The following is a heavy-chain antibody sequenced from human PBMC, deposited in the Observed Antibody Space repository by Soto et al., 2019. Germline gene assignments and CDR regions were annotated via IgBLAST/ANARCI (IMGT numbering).Heavy chain of an antibody. Sequence: GGSLRLSCAASGFTFSSYWMHWVRQAPGKGLVWVSRINSDGSSTSYADSVKGRFTISRDNAKNTLYLQMNSLRAEDTAVYYCARGSRITIFGVVTNFDYWGLGTLVTVSS. J-gene: IGHJ4*02. CDR1: GFTFSSYW. CDR3: ARGSRITIFGVVTNFDY. CDR2: INSDGSST. D-gene: IGHD3-3*01. V-gene: IGHV3-74*01.